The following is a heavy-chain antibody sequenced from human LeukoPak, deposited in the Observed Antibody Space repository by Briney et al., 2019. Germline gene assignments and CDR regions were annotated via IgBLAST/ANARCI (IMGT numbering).Heavy chain of an antibody. CDR2: IYYSGST. CDR1: GGSISSGGYY. D-gene: IGHD3-10*01. Sequence: SETLSLTCTVSGGSISSGGYYWSWLRQHPGTGLEWIGYIYYSGSTYYNPSLKSRVTISVDTSKNQFSLKLSSVTAADTAVYHCARGTDMVREYGMDVWGKGTTVTVSS. CDR3: ARGTDMVREYGMDV. J-gene: IGHJ6*04. V-gene: IGHV4-31*03.